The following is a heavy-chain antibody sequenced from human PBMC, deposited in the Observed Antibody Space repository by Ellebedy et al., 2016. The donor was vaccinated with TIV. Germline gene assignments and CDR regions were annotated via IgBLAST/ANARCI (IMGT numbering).Heavy chain of an antibody. CDR3: ARDPLVAGEVEDYFDY. V-gene: IGHV3-11*01. D-gene: IGHD6-19*01. CDR2: ISRSGSTI. CDR1: GFTFSDYY. Sequence: PGGSLRLSCAASGFTFSDYYMSWIRQAPGKGLEWVSYISRSGSTIYYADSVKGRFTISRDNAKNSLYLQMNSLRAEDTAVYYWARDPLVAGEVEDYFDYWGQGTLVTVSS. J-gene: IGHJ4*02.